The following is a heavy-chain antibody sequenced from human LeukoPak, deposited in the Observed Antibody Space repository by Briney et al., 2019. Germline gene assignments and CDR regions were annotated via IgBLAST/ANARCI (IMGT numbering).Heavy chain of an antibody. J-gene: IGHJ5*02. D-gene: IGHD6-13*01. CDR3: AREGTHTNLWYHWFDP. V-gene: IGHV4-38-2*02. CDR1: SYSISSDYY. CDR2: IYHIGNT. Sequence: SETLSLTCTVSSYSISSDYYWAWIRQPPGKGLEWIGSIYHIGNTYYSPSLKSRVTISVDTSSNQFSLKLKSVTAADTAVYYCAREGTHTNLWYHWFDPWGQGTLVTASS.